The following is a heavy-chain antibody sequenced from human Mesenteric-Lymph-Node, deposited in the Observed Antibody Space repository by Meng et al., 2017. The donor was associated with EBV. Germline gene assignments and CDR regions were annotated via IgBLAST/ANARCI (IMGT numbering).Heavy chain of an antibody. CDR2: IYYSGST. CDR3: AREVRGVNTGWKPFFDY. Sequence: LTLQVSGPWRGKPSETLSLTCRVSGGSISSSTYHWGWIRQPPGKGLEWIGSIYYSGSTYYNPSLKSRATISVDTPKNQFTLKLSSVTAADTALYYCAREVRGVNTGWKPFFDYWGQGALVTVSS. V-gene: IGHV4-39*06. J-gene: IGHJ4*02. CDR1: GGSISSSTYH. D-gene: IGHD3-10*01.